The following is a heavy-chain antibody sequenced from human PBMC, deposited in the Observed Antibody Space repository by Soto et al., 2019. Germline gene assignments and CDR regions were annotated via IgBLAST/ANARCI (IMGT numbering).Heavy chain of an antibody. CDR1: GFTFSSCA. Sequence: EVQLLESGGGLVQPGGSLRLSCAASGFTFSSCAMSWVRQAPGKGLEWVSTISGSDGSTYYADSVKARFTISRDNSKNPRYLQMNSLRAEDTAVYYCAKCSGGSCYQPLDYWGQGTLVTVSS. D-gene: IGHD2-15*01. V-gene: IGHV3-23*01. J-gene: IGHJ4*02. CDR3: AKCSGGSCYQPLDY. CDR2: ISGSDGST.